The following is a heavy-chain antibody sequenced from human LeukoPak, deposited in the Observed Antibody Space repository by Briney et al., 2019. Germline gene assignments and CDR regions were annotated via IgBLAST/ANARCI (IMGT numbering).Heavy chain of an antibody. CDR3: AKDPGVVPAHYFDY. J-gene: IGHJ4*02. D-gene: IGHD2-2*01. CDR2: ISGSGGST. V-gene: IGHV3-23*01. CDR1: GFTFSSYA. Sequence: GGSLRLSCAASGFTFSSYAMSWVRQAPGKGLEWVSAISGSGGSTYYADSVKGRFTISRDNSKNTLSLQMNSLRAEDTAVYYCAKDPGVVPAHYFDYWGQGTLVTVSS.